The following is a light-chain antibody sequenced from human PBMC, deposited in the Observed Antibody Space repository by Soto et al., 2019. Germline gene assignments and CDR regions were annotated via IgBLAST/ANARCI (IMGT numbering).Light chain of an antibody. CDR1: ESVHRN. J-gene: IGKJ3*01. CDR3: QHYSNWPPT. V-gene: IGKV3-15*01. CDR2: YAS. Sequence: EMVMTQSPATLSVSPGERVTLSCRASESVHRNLAWYQQKPGQGPSLLIYYASTRATGVPDRFTGSGSGTELTLTISSLQSEDCGVYHCQHYSNWPPTFGPGTKVEIK.